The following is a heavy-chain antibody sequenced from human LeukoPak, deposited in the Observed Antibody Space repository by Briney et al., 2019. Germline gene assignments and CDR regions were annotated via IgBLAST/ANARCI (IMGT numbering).Heavy chain of an antibody. V-gene: IGHV1-2*02. CDR1: GYTFTGYY. CDR2: INPNSGGT. Sequence: GASVKVSCKASGYTFTGYYMHWVRQAPGQGLEWMGWINPNSGGTNYAQKFQGRVTMTRDTSISTAYMEVSRLRPDDTAVYYCARGPLGSSSSGYYYYMDVWGKGTTVTVSS. J-gene: IGHJ6*03. CDR3: ARGPLGSSSSGYYYYMDV. D-gene: IGHD6-6*01.